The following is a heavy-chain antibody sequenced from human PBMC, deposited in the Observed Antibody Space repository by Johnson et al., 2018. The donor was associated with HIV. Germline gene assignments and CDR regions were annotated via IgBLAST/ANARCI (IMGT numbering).Heavy chain of an antibody. CDR2: INCIGGST. CDR1: GFTFDDYG. D-gene: IGHD5-24*01. Sequence: VQLVESGGGVVRPGGSLRLSCAASGFTFDDYGMNWVRQAPGQGLEWASGINCIGGSTGYADSAKGRFTISRDNAKNTLYLQMKSLRAEDTAVCYCARALLSASTIGAFDIGGQGTMVTVSS. CDR3: ARALLSASTIGAFDI. J-gene: IGHJ3*02. V-gene: IGHV3-20*04.